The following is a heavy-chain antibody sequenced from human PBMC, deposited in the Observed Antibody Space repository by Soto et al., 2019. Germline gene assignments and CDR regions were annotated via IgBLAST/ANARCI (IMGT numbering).Heavy chain of an antibody. CDR1: GGSISSYY. D-gene: IGHD3-3*01. CDR3: ARGTDFWSGYYRRGDYYYYYYMDV. V-gene: IGHV4-59*01. CDR2: IYYSGRT. Sequence: SETLSLTCTVSGGSISSYYWSWIRQSPGKGLEWIGYIYYSGRTNYNPSLQSRVTISVDTSKNQFSLNLNSVTAADTAVYYCARGTDFWSGYYRRGDYYYYYYMDVWGKGTTVTVSS. J-gene: IGHJ6*03.